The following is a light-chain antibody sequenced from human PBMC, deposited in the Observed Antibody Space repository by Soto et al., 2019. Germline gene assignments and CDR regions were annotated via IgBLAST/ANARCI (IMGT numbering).Light chain of an antibody. V-gene: IGLV2-23*01. J-gene: IGLJ2*01. CDR3: CSYAGGATLV. CDR1: RSDVGSCNL. Sequence: QSALTQPASVSGSPGQSITISCTGTRSDVGSCNLVSWYQHYPGRAPKVIIFEGSRRPSGVSNRFSGSKSGTTAFLTISGLQAEDEGHYFCCSYAGGATLVFGGGTKVTVL. CDR2: EGS.